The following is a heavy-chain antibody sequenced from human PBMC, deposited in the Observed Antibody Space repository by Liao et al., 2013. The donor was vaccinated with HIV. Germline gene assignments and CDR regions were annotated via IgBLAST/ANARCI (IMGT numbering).Heavy chain of an antibody. J-gene: IGHJ4*02. CDR3: VGGNDVLYYYFDY. Sequence: HLQLQESGSGLVKPSQTLSLTCAISGGSISSAGYSWNWIRQTPGKGLEWIGYVYHTGSTSYNPSLKSRVTMSIDTSTNRFSLKLTSVTAADTAMYFCVGGNDVLYYYFDYWGQGTLVTVSS. D-gene: IGHD1-1*01. V-gene: IGHV4-30-2*01. CDR2: VYHTGST. CDR1: GGSISSAGYS.